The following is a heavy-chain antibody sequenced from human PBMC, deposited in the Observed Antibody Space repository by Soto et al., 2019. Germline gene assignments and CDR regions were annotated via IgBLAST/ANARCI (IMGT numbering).Heavy chain of an antibody. CDR3: ARDNRRYDFWSGYPDPYFDY. CDR1: GGSISSYY. J-gene: IGHJ4*02. Sequence: SETLSLTCTVSGGSISSYYWSWIRQPPGKGLEWIGYIYYSGSTNYNPSLKSRVTISVDTSKNQFSLKLSSVTAADTAVYYCARDNRRYDFWSGYPDPYFDYWGQGTLVTVSS. V-gene: IGHV4-59*01. D-gene: IGHD3-3*01. CDR2: IYYSGST.